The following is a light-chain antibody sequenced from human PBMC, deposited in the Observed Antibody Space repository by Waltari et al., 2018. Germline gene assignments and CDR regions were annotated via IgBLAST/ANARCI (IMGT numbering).Light chain of an antibody. CDR2: GAS. J-gene: IGKJ2*03. V-gene: IGKV1-NL1*01. CDR3: QQYYDIVYS. CDR1: QGISNS. Sequence: DIQMTQSPSSLSASIGDRVTITCRASQGISNSLAWYQQKAGKAPKLLLYGASRLESGVPSRFRGSGSGTDYTLTINSLQPEDFATYYCQQYYDIVYSFGQGTKLDI.